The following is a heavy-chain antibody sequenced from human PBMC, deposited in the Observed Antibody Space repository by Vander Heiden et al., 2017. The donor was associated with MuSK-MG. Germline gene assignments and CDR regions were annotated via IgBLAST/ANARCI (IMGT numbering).Heavy chain of an antibody. Sequence: QVQLQESGPGLVKPSETLSLTCTVSGGSISSYYWSWIRQPPGKGLEWIGYIYYSGSTNDNPSLKSRVTISVDTSKNQFSLKLSSVTAADTAVYYCARAPSGYETDYWGQGTLVTVSS. D-gene: IGHD5-12*01. CDR1: GGSISSYY. CDR3: ARAPSGYETDY. V-gene: IGHV4-59*01. J-gene: IGHJ4*02. CDR2: IYYSGST.